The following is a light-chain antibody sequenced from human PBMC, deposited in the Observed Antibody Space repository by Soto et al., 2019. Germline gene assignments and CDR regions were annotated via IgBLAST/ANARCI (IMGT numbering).Light chain of an antibody. CDR1: QTISNW. J-gene: IGKJ1*01. Sequence: DIQMTQSPSTLSASVGDRVTITCRASQTISNWLAWYQQKPGKAPKVLIYDASTLDGGVPSRFSGRRSGTDFTLTISSLQPEDFATYYCQQSYSTPWTFGQGTKVDTK. CDR3: QQSYSTPWT. CDR2: DAS. V-gene: IGKV1-5*01.